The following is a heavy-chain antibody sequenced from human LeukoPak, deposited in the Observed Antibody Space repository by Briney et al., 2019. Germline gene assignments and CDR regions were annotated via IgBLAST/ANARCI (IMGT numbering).Heavy chain of an antibody. D-gene: IGHD2-21*02. CDR2: ISGGGDIT. CDR3: VREDTPATANY. CDR1: GFNFANHA. V-gene: IGHV3-23*01. J-gene: IGHJ4*02. Sequence: AGGSLRLSCAASGFNFANHAMSWVRQTPGKGLEWVSAISGGGDITYYAGSVTGRFTISRDNSKDTLFLQMHSLRPGDTAVYYCVREDTPATANYWGQGTLVTISS.